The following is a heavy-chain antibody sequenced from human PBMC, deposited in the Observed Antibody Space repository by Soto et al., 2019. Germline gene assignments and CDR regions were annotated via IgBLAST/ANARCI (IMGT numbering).Heavy chain of an antibody. CDR3: AKDQNGSEYYYNPMDV. CDR1: GFTFSNYA. J-gene: IGHJ6*03. Sequence: EVQLLESGGDLVQPGGSLRLSCAASGFTFSNYAMSWVRQAPGKGLEWVSIITDTGGNTYYADSVKCRFTISRDNSKNTLYLQMNSLRAEDTAVYYGAKDQNGSEYYYNPMDVWGKGTTVTVSS. CDR2: ITDTGGNT. D-gene: IGHD3-10*01. V-gene: IGHV3-23*01.